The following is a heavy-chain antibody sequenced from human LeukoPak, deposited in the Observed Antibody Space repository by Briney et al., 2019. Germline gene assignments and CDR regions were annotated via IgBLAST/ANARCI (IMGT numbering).Heavy chain of an antibody. J-gene: IGHJ4*02. CDR1: GFAFSDYE. D-gene: IGHD3-22*01. V-gene: IGHV3-48*03. CDR3: ARGSYYYDTTVYYAPDF. Sequence: GGSLRLSCASSGFAFSDYEMNWVRQAPGKGLEWVSYITGSGGDISYADSVKGRFTISRDNAKNSLYLQMNSLRAEDTAVYYCARGSYYYDTTVYYAPDFWGQGTLVTVSS. CDR2: ITGSGGDI.